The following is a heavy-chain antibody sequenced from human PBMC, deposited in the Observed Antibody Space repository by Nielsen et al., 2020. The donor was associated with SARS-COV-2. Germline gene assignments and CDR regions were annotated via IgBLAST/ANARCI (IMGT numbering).Heavy chain of an antibody. Sequence: GGSLRLSCAASGFTFDDYAMHWVRQAPGKGLEWVSGISWNSGSIGYADSVKGRFTISRDNAKNSLYLQMNSLRAEDTALYYCVKGLLFEQLLQFDQWGQGTLVTVSS. V-gene: IGHV3-9*01. D-gene: IGHD1/OR15-1a*01. CDR2: ISWNSGSI. J-gene: IGHJ4*02. CDR1: GFTFDDYA. CDR3: VKGLLFEQLLQFDQ.